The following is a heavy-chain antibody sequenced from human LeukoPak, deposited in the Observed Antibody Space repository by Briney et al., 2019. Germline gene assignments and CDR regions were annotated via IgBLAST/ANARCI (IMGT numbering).Heavy chain of an antibody. CDR1: GFTFSSYA. D-gene: IGHD3-22*01. Sequence: GRSLRLSCAASGFTFSSYAMHWVRQAPGKGLEWVAVISYDGSNKYYADSVKGRFTISRDNSKNTLYLQVNSLRAEDTAVYYCAREGNYDSSGYYYVLFDYWGQGTLVTVSS. V-gene: IGHV3-30-3*01. CDR3: AREGNYDSSGYYYVLFDY. J-gene: IGHJ4*02. CDR2: ISYDGSNK.